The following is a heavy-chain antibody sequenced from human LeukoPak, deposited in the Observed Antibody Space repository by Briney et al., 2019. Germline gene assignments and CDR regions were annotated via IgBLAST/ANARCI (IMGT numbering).Heavy chain of an antibody. CDR3: AREVAAAGTYDY. CDR2: IYYSGST. Sequence: SQTLSLTCTVSGGSISSGGYYWGWIRRHPGKGLEWIGYIYYSGSTYYNPSLKSRVTISVDTSKNQFSLKLSSVTAADTAVYYCAREVAAAGTYDYWGQGTLVTVSS. V-gene: IGHV4-31*02. D-gene: IGHD6-13*01. CDR1: GGSISSGGYY. J-gene: IGHJ4*02.